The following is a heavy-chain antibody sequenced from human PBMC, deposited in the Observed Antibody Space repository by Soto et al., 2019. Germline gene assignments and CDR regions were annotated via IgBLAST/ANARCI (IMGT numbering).Heavy chain of an antibody. D-gene: IGHD6-19*01. Sequence: SETLSLTCTVSGGSISSYYWSWIRQPPGKGLEWIGYIYYSGSTNYNPSLKSRVTISVDTSKNQFSLKLSSVSAVDTAVYYCARGKGLVRFPFDYWGQGTLVTVSS. CDR1: GGSISSYY. CDR2: IYYSGST. CDR3: ARGKGLVRFPFDY. V-gene: IGHV4-59*01. J-gene: IGHJ4*02.